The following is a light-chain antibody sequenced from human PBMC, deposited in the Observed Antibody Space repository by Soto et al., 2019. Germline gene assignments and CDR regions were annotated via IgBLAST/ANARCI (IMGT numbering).Light chain of an antibody. Sequence: EIVMTQSPATLSVSPGERVTLSCRASLRISSNLAWYHQKPGQAPRLLIYGASTRATGIPARFSGSGSGTEFTLTISSLQSEDFAVYYCQQYNNWPVTFGQGTKVEIK. CDR2: GAS. CDR3: QQYNNWPVT. CDR1: LRISSN. J-gene: IGKJ1*01. V-gene: IGKV3-15*01.